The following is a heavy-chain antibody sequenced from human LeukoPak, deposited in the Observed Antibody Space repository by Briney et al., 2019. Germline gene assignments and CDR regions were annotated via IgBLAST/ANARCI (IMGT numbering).Heavy chain of an antibody. Sequence: ASVEVSCKASGYTFTGYYMHWVRQAPGQGLEWMGWINPNSGGTNYAQKFQGRVTMTRDTSISTAYMELSRLRSDDTAVYYCARDPRYCSSTSCYLAEYFQHWGQGTLVTVSS. D-gene: IGHD2-2*01. CDR3: ARDPRYCSSTSCYLAEYFQH. CDR2: INPNSGGT. V-gene: IGHV1-2*02. J-gene: IGHJ1*01. CDR1: GYTFTGYY.